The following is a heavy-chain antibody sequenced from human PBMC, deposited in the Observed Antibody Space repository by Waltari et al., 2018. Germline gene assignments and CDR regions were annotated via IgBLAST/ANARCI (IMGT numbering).Heavy chain of an antibody. V-gene: IGHV3-23*01. CDR3: AKELERKPYYYYGWDV. J-gene: IGHJ6*02. D-gene: IGHD1-1*01. CDR2: ISNSDDTT. Sequence: EMHLLESGGSLAQPGESLRLSCAASGFTFSDYAMAWVSQDLGKGLEWVTSISNSDDTTYNSESLKGRFTIPTDNSKSTLFLQMNSLRADDTAIYYCAKELERKPYYYYGWDVWGQGTTVTVSS. CDR1: GFTFSDYA.